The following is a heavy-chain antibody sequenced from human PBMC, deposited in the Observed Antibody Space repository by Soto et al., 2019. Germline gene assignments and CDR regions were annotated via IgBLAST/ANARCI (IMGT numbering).Heavy chain of an antibody. V-gene: IGHV4-61*01. CDR2: SFYSGST. Sequence: SETLSLTCTVSGGSVSSGNYYWSWIRQSPVKGLEWIGYSFYSGSTNYNPSLKSRVSISVDTSKNQFSLTLTSVTAADTAVYYCARDVTTSGRHPPESTWGQGTLVTVSS. CDR1: GGSVSSGNYY. J-gene: IGHJ5*02. CDR3: ARDVTTSGRHPPEST. D-gene: IGHD6-19*01.